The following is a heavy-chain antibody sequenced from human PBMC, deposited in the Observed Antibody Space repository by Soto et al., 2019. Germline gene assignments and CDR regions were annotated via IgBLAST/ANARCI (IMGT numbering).Heavy chain of an antibody. V-gene: IGHV4-39*01. CDR3: ARQRRDFDY. Sequence: SETLSLTCTVSSAPVSSSTYTWGWIRQPPGKGLEWIGSIYYSGSTYYNPSLNSRVTVSVDTSKNQFSLKVTSVTAADTAVYYCARQRRDFDYWGQGSLVTAPQ. CDR1: SAPVSSSTYT. CDR2: IYYSGST. J-gene: IGHJ4*02.